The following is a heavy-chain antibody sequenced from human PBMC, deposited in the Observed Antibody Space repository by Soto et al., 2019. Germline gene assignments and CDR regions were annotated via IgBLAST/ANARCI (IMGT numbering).Heavy chain of an antibody. D-gene: IGHD3-9*01. CDR2: IYWDDDK. J-gene: IGHJ4*01. V-gene: IGHV2-5*02. CDR1: GFSRSTHHIG. CDR3: SHGGDYELLSFDH. Sequence: PAYTNTLTCDVSGFSRSTHHIGVDWIRQPPGKALEWLALIYWDDDKRYNPSLKNRLAISKDTSRNQVVLTITNMDPVYTVTYGGSHGGDYELLSFDHWGHGSRVSV.